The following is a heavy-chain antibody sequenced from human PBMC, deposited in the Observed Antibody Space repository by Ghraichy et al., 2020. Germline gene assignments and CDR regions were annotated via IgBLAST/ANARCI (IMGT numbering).Heavy chain of an antibody. J-gene: IGHJ4*02. CDR2: IYYSGST. Sequence: SETLSLTCTVSGGSISFYYWSWIRQPPGKGLEWIGYIYYSGSTNYNPSLKSRVTISVDTSKNQFSLKLSSVTAADTAVYYCARDLDGYNLVFNYWGQGTLVTVSS. D-gene: IGHD5-24*01. CDR1: GGSISFYY. CDR3: ARDLDGYNLVFNY. V-gene: IGHV4-59*01.